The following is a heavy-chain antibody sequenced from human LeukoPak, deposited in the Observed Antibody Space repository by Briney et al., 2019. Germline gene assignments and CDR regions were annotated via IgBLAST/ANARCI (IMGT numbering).Heavy chain of an antibody. CDR2: IYTSGST. J-gene: IGHJ4*02. CDR1: GGSISSYY. V-gene: IGHV4-4*07. Sequence: SETLSLTCTVSGGSISSYYWSWIRQPAGKGLEWIGRIYTSGSTNYNASLKSRVSMSVDTSKNQFSLKLSSVTASDTAVFYCARENSGSYREFDYWGQGTLVTVSS. D-gene: IGHD1-26*01. CDR3: ARENSGSYREFDY.